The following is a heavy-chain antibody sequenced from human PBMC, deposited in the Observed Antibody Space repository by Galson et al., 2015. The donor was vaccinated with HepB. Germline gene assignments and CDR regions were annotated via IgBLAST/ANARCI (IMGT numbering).Heavy chain of an antibody. Sequence: QSGAEVTKPGESLRISCKGSGYSFTSYWISWVRQMPGKGLEWMGRIDPSDSYTNYSPSFQGHVTISADKSISTAYLQWSSLKASDTAMYYCASPSVGVAADDYYYYGMDVWGQGTTVTVSS. V-gene: IGHV5-10-1*01. CDR1: GYSFTSYW. J-gene: IGHJ6*02. CDR2: IDPSDSYT. CDR3: ASPSVGVAADDYYYYGMDV. D-gene: IGHD6-13*01.